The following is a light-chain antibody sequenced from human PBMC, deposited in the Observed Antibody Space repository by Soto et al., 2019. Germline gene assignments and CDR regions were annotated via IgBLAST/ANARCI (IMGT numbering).Light chain of an antibody. J-gene: IGLJ2*01. CDR1: ISDVGGYNY. V-gene: IGLV2-14*01. CDR2: EVS. CDR3: SSYTSSTILVV. Sequence: QSALTQPASVSGSPGQSITISCTGTISDVGGYNYVSWYQQHPGKAPKLMIYEVSNRPTGVSNCFSASKSGNTASLTISGLQAEDEADYYCSSYTSSTILVVFGGGTKVTVL.